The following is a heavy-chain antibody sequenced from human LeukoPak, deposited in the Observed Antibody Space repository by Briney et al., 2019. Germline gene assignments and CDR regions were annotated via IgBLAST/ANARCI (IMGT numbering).Heavy chain of an antibody. D-gene: IGHD2-15*01. CDR3: AYTPQGYCSGGSCYPPGGWFDP. J-gene: IGHJ5*02. CDR2: ISAYNGNT. CDR1: GYTFTSYG. V-gene: IGHV1-18*01. Sequence: GASVKVSCKASGYTFTSYGISWVRQAPGQGLEWMGWISAYNGNTNYAQELQGRVTMTTDTSTSTAYMELRSLRSDDTAVYYCAYTPQGYCSGGSCYPPGGWFDPWGQGTLVTVSS.